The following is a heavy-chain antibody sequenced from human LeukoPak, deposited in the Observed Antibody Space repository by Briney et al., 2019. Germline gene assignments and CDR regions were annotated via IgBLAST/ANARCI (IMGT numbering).Heavy chain of an antibody. CDR3: ARQGGNIGSNWFDP. D-gene: IGHD5-12*01. J-gene: IGHJ5*02. CDR1: GASISSSSYF. Sequence: SETLSLTCTVSGASISSSSYFWGWIRQPPGKGLEWIGSIYYSGSTYYNPSLKSRATISVDTSKSQFSLKLNSVTAADTAVYYCARQGGNIGSNWFDPWGQGTLVTVSS. CDR2: IYYSGST. V-gene: IGHV4-39*01.